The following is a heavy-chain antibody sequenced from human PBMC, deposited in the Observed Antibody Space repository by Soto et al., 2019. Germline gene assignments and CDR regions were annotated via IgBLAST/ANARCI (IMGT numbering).Heavy chain of an antibody. D-gene: IGHD3-3*01. CDR1: GYTFTSYH. J-gene: IGHJ4*02. CDR3: ARAEGENFWSGYTFDS. V-gene: IGHV1-46*01. Sequence: ASVKVSCKASGYTFTSYHLHWVRQAPGQGLEWMGLVNPNGGNTSYARKFSDRVTMTRDTSTSTVYMELSSLRSEDTAMYYCARAEGENFWSGYTFDSCGQGPVVTVSS. CDR2: VNPNGGNT.